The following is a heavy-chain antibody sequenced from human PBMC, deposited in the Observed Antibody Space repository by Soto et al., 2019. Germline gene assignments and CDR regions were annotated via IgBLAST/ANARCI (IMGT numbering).Heavy chain of an antibody. CDR3: AKAEGYASGWYEDY. CDR1: GFTFSSYA. Sequence: PGGSLRLSCAASGFTFSSYAMTWVRQAPGKGLEWVSAISGDGADTYYIDSVKGRFTISRDNSKYTLFLQLNSLRVDDTAVYYCAKAEGYASGWYEDYWARGTLVTVSS. CDR2: ISGDGADT. J-gene: IGHJ4*02. V-gene: IGHV3-23*01. D-gene: IGHD6-19*01.